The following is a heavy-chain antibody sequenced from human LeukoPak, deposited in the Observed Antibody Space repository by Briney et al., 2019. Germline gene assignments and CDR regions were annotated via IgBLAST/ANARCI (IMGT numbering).Heavy chain of an antibody. CDR3: ARGGSVPATKSFEY. J-gene: IGHJ4*02. D-gene: IGHD2-21*02. CDR1: GFSVSSDF. Sequence: GGSQTLSCSASGFSVSSDFMSWVRQAPGKGLEWLSVIYSGGSTYYADSVKGRFTISRDNSKNTVYLQMNTLRVEDTAVYYCARGGSVPATKSFEYWGQGTPGTVSS. CDR2: IYSGGST. V-gene: IGHV3-66*01.